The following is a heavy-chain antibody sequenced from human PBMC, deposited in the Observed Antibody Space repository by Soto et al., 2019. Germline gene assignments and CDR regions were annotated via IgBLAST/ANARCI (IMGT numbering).Heavy chain of an antibody. CDR1: GFIFSDYY. J-gene: IGHJ6*02. D-gene: IGHD1-1*01. V-gene: IGHV3-11*06. CDR3: ARDLAWKRGKVGRYYYGMDV. CDR2: ISTRSTYT. Sequence: GGSLRLSCAASGFIFSDYYMSWVRQTPGKGLEWVSYISTRSTYTNYADSVKGRFTVSRDNTKNSLYLQMDSLRVEDTAVYYCARDLAWKRGKVGRYYYGMDVWGQGTTVTVSS.